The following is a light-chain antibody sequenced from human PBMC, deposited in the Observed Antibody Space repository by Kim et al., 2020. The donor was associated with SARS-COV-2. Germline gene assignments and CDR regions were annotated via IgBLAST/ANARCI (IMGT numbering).Light chain of an antibody. CDR3: QQGYSVPLT. Sequence: VSVGDRVTITCRASQTVTKNLSWYQQKSGKAPKLLIDVASTLQNGVPSRFSGSGSGTDFTLNITSLQPEDCATYYCQQGYSVPLTFGGGTKVDIK. CDR2: VAS. V-gene: IGKV1-39*01. CDR1: QTVTKN. J-gene: IGKJ4*01.